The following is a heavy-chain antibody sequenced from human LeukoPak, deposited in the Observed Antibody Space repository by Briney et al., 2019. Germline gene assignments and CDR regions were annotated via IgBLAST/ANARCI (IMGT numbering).Heavy chain of an antibody. CDR2: IYYSGST. Sequence: PSETLSLTCTVSGGSISSYYWSWIRQPPGKGLEWIGYIYYSGSTNYNPSLKSRVTISVDTSKNQFSLKLSSVTAADTAVYYCASFGVVSFDAFDIWGQGTMVTVSS. CDR3: ASFGVVSFDAFDI. CDR1: GGSISSYY. D-gene: IGHD3-3*01. V-gene: IGHV4-59*01. J-gene: IGHJ3*02.